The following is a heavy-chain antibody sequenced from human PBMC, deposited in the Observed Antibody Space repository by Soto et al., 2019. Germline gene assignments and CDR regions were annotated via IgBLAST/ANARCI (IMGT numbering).Heavy chain of an antibody. CDR3: ARGQRVAAARRYYYYYYYMDV. CDR1: GGSFSGYY. J-gene: IGHJ6*03. D-gene: IGHD6-13*01. Sequence: SETLSLTCAVYGGSFSGYYWSWIRQPPGKGLEWIGEINHSGSTNYNPSLKSRVTISVDTSKNQFSLKLSSVTAADTAVYYCARGQRVAAARRYYYYYYYMDVWGKGTTVTVSS. CDR2: INHSGST. V-gene: IGHV4-34*01.